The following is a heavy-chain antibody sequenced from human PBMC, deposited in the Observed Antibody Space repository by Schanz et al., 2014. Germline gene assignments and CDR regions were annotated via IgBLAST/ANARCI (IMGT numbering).Heavy chain of an antibody. Sequence: QVQLVESGGGVVQPGRSLRLSCAASGFTFRSHGMHWVRQAPGKGLERVALISYDGNNKFYTDSVKGRFTISRDNSRNTLYLEIDTLRPEDTAVYFCAREMDTAIGDYWGQGTLVTVSS. CDR3: AREMDTAIGDY. J-gene: IGHJ4*02. CDR1: GFTFRSHG. D-gene: IGHD5-18*01. V-gene: IGHV3-30*03. CDR2: ISYDGNNK.